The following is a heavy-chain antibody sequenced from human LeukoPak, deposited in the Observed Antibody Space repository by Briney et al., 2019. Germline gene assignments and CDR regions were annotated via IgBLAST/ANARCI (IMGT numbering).Heavy chain of an antibody. CDR1: GFTFSSYA. J-gene: IGHJ3*02. CDR2: ISGSGGST. CDR3: ARLYEVPGILYYTTAGTFVS. V-gene: IGHV3-23*01. D-gene: IGHD2-8*01. Sequence: GGSLRLSCAASGFTFSSYAMSWVRQAPGKGLEWVSAISGSGGSTYYADSVKGRFTISRDNAKNSLCLQMNNLRAEDTAVYYFARLYEVPGILYYTTAGTFVSWAQGTMVTVS.